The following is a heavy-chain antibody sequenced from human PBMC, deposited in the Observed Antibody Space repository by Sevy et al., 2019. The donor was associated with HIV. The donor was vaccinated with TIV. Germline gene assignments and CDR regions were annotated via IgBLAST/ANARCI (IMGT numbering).Heavy chain of an antibody. J-gene: IGHJ6*02. CDR2: INWNSGII. Sequence: GGSLRLSCAASGFSFGDHAMHWVRQAPGNGLEWVSGINWNSGIIAYADSVKGRFTISRDNAKNSLHLQMNSLRDEDTALYYCARDISSGHTIDSYYFYYGMDVWGQGTTVTVSS. V-gene: IGHV3-9*01. CDR1: GFSFGDHA. D-gene: IGHD6-19*01. CDR3: ARDISSGHTIDSYYFYYGMDV.